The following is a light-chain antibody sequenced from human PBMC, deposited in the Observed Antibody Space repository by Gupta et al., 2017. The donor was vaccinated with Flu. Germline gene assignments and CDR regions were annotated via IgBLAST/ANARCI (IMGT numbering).Light chain of an antibody. J-gene: IGKJ4*01. V-gene: IGKV3-11*01. CDR2: EAS. Sequence: GERANLSCRASQSVNSYLDWYQQKPGQAPRLLIYEASDRATGIPARFSGSGSGTDFTLTISSLEPEDFAVYYCQQRINWPLTFGGGTKVEIK. CDR3: QQRINWPLT. CDR1: QSVNSY.